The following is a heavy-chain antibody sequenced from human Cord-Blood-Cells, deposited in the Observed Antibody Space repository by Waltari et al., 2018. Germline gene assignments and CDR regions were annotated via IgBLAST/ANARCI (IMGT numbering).Heavy chain of an antibody. CDR1: GLTFSSYG. CDR2: IWYDGSNK. Sequence: VQRVASAGGVVQPGWPRRLSCAASGLTFSSYGMPRVRQAPGKGLEWVAVIWYDGSNKYYADAVKGRFTISRDNSKNTLYRQMNSLRAEDTAVYYCARGRGITGTTDYWGQGTLVTVSS. D-gene: IGHD1-7*01. V-gene: IGHV3-33*01. CDR3: ARGRGITGTTDY. J-gene: IGHJ4*02.